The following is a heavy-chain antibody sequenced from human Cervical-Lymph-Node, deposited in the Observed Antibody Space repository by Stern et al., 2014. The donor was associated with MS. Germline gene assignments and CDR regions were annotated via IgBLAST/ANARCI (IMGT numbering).Heavy chain of an antibody. J-gene: IGHJ4*02. CDR1: GYTFTSYW. D-gene: IGHD6-19*01. CDR3: ARHCAKREQCAFDY. Sequence: EVQLVESGPEVKRPGESLKISCQASGYTFTSYWIGWVRQMPGKGLEWIAIIFPGGSDIRYSPSFQGQLTISADKSSSTAYLQWNNLKASDTAIYYCARHCAKREQCAFDYWGQGTLVTVSS. CDR2: IFPGGSDI. V-gene: IGHV5-51*01.